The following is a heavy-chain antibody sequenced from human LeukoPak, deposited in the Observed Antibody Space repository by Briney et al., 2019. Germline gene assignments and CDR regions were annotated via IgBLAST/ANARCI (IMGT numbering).Heavy chain of an antibody. V-gene: IGHV4-59*08. D-gene: IGHD4-17*01. CDR2: IYYSGST. CDR3: ARGVATVTTLYYYGMDV. CDR1: GGSISSYY. Sequence: NTSETLSLTCTVSGGSISSYYWSWIRQPPGKGLGWIGYIYYSGSTNYNPSLKSRVTISVDTSKNQFSLKLSSVTAADTAVYYCARGVATVTTLYYYGMDVWGQGTTVTVSS. J-gene: IGHJ6*02.